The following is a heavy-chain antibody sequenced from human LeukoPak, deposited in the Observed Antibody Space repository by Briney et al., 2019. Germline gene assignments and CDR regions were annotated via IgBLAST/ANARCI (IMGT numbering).Heavy chain of an antibody. V-gene: IGHV4-61*02. CDR1: GGSISSGSYY. Sequence: DPSETLSLTCTVSGGSISSGSYYWSWIRQPAGKGLEWIGRIYTSGSTNYNPSLKSRVTISVDTSKNQFSLKLSSVTAADTAVYYCARDGHYDTINFDWTSDAFDIWGQGTMVTVSS. CDR3: ARDGHYDTINFDWTSDAFDI. D-gene: IGHD3-9*01. J-gene: IGHJ3*02. CDR2: IYTSGST.